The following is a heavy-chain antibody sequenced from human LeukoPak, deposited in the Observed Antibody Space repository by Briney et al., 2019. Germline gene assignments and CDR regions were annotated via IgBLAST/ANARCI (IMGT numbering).Heavy chain of an antibody. CDR1: GGSISSSSYY. V-gene: IGHV4-39*07. D-gene: IGHD6-13*01. Sequence: SETLSLTCTVSGGSISSSSYYWGWLRQPPGKGLEWIGSIYYSGSTYYNPSLKSRVTISVDTSKNQFSLKLSSVTAADTAVYYCARDPDIAAAGHTTTSGYWGQGTLVTVSS. CDR2: IYYSGST. J-gene: IGHJ4*02. CDR3: ARDPDIAAAGHTTTSGY.